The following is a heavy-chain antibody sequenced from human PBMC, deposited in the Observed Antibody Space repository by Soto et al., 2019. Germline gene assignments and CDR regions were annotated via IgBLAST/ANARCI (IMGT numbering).Heavy chain of an antibody. CDR1: GGSISSGGYY. V-gene: IGHV4-31*03. CDR2: IYYSGST. Sequence: SETLSLTCTVSGGSISSGGYYWSWIRQHPGKGLEWIGYIYYSGSTYYNPSLKSRVTISVDTSKNQFSLKLSSVTAADTAVYYCASQYCSGGSCYSGDNAEYFQHWGQGTLVTSPQ. D-gene: IGHD2-15*01. J-gene: IGHJ1*01. CDR3: ASQYCSGGSCYSGDNAEYFQH.